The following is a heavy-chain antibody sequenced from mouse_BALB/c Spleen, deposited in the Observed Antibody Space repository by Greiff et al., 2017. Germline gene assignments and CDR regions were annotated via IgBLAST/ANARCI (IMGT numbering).Heavy chain of an antibody. Sequence: EVKLMESGGGLVQPKGSLKLSCAASGFTFNTYAMNWVRQAPGKGLEWVARIRSKSNNYATYYADSVKDRFTISRDDSQSMLYLQMNNLKTEDTAMYYCVRRYYGYAMDYWGQGTSVTVSS. CDR1: GFTFNTYA. V-gene: IGHV10-1*02. J-gene: IGHJ4*01. D-gene: IGHD1-1*01. CDR3: VRRYYGYAMDY. CDR2: IRSKSNNYAT.